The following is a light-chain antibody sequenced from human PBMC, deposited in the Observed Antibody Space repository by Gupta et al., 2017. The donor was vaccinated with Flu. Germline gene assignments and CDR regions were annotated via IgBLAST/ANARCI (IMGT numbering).Light chain of an antibody. J-gene: IGLJ3*02. CDR3: QSADITGAYEV. CDR2: KDS. CDR1: ALSQQY. V-gene: IGLV3-25*03. Sequence: SYELTQLPSVSVSPGPTARITCSGDALSQQYAYCYQQKPGQAPLLVINKDSERPSGVPERVSGSSSGTQVTLTISAVQAEDEADYYCQSADITGAYEVFGGGTKLTVL.